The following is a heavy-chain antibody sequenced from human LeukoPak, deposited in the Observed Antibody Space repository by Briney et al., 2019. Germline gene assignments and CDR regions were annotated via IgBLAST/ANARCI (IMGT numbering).Heavy chain of an antibody. CDR3: ARAYYYDSSGRADFDY. J-gene: IGHJ4*02. CDR2: INHSGST. D-gene: IGHD3-22*01. CDR1: GGSFSGYY. Sequence: TSETLSLTCAVYGGSFSGYYWSWIRQPPGKWLEWIGEINHSGSTNYNPSLKSRVTISVDTSKNQFSLKLSSATAADTAVYYCARAYYYDSSGRADFDYWGQGTLVTVSS. V-gene: IGHV4-34*01.